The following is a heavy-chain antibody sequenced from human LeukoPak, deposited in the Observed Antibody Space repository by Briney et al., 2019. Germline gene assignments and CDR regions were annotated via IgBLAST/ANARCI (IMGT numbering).Heavy chain of an antibody. Sequence: SETLSLTCTVSGGSISSYYWSWIRQPAGKGLEWIGRIYTSGSTNYNPSLKSRVTMSVDTSKNQFSLKLSSVTAADTAVYYCARVTSSGYYYYFDYWGQGTLVTVSS. CDR2: IYTSGST. CDR3: ARVTSSGYYYYFDY. V-gene: IGHV4-4*07. D-gene: IGHD3-22*01. CDR1: GGSISSYY. J-gene: IGHJ4*02.